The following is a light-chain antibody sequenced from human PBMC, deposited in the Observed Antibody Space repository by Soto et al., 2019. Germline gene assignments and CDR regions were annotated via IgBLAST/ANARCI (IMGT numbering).Light chain of an antibody. CDR3: QQYGSSPYN. V-gene: IGKV3-20*01. CDR2: GAS. CDR1: QSVPNNY. Sequence: IALTQSPGTLSLSPGDSATLSCRARQSVPNNYIAWYQQKPRQAPRLLIYGASRRATGIPDRFSGSGSGTDFTLTITRLAPEDSAMYYCQQYGSSPYNFGQGSKLEIK. J-gene: IGKJ2*01.